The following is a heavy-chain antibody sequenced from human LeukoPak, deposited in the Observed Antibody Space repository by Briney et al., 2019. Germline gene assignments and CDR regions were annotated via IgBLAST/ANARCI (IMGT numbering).Heavy chain of an antibody. J-gene: IGHJ6*03. CDR2: IYTRGST. D-gene: IGHD1-26*01. Sequence: SGTLSLTCTVSGGSISSYYWSWIRQPAGKGLEWIGRIYTRGSTNYNSSLKSRVTISVDKSKNQLSLKMSSVTAADTAVYYCAREPPSGTFYYYYYMDVWGKGTTVTASS. V-gene: IGHV4-4*07. CDR1: GGSISSYY. CDR3: AREPPSGTFYYYYYMDV.